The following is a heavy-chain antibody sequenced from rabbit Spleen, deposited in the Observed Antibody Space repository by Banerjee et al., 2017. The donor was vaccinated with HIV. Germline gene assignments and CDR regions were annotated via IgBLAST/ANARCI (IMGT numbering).Heavy chain of an antibody. J-gene: IGHJ4*01. D-gene: IGHD4-1*01. CDR1: GFSFSNKAV. CDR3: TRDRVTSGWRGDL. CDR2: INAVTGKA. Sequence: QEQLVESGGGLVKPGASLTLTCKASGFSFSNKAVMCWVRQAPGKGLEWIACINAVTGKAVYASWAKGRFTFSKTSSTTVTLQMTSLTAVDTATYFCTRDRVTSGWRGDLWGPGTLVTVS. V-gene: IGHV1S45*01.